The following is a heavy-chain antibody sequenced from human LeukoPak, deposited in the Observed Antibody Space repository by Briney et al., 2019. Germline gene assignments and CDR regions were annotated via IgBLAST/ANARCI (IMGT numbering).Heavy chain of an antibody. D-gene: IGHD6-19*01. CDR1: GYTFTSYD. Sequence: GASVKVSCKASGYTFTSYDINWVRQATGQGLEWMGWMNPNSGNTGYAQKFQGRVTMTRNTSISTAYMELSSLRSEDTAVYYCASSGWYREGDFDYWGQGTLVTVSS. CDR2: MNPNSGNT. V-gene: IGHV1-8*01. J-gene: IGHJ4*02. CDR3: ASSGWYREGDFDY.